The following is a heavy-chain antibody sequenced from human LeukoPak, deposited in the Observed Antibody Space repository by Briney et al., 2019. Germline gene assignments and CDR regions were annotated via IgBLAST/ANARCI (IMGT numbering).Heavy chain of an antibody. D-gene: IGHD6-13*01. CDR1: GGSISSYY. J-gene: IGHJ5*02. CDR2: IYYSGST. Sequence: SETLSLTCTVSGGSISSYYWSWIRQPPGKGLEWIGYIYYSGSTNYNPSLKSRVTISVDTSKNQFSLKLSSVTAADTAVYYCARVQYGQLIDPWGQGTLVTVSS. CDR3: ARVQYGQLIDP. V-gene: IGHV4-59*01.